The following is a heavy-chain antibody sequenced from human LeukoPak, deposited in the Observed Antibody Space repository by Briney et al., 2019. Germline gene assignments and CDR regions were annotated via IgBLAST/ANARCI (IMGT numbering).Heavy chain of an antibody. CDR2: IKQDGSEK. J-gene: IGHJ5*02. CDR3: ARASITMVRGT. Sequence: GGSLRLSCAASEFSVGSNYMTWVRQAPGKGLEWVANIKQDGSEKYYVDSVKGRFTISRDNAKNSLYLQMNSLRAEDTAVYYCARASITMVRGTWGQGTLVTVSS. V-gene: IGHV3-7*01. D-gene: IGHD3-10*01. CDR1: EFSVGSNY.